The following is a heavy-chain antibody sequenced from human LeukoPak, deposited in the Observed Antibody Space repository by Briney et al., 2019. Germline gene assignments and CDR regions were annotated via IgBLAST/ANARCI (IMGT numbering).Heavy chain of an antibody. J-gene: IGHJ6*02. V-gene: IGHV3-30-3*01. CDR2: ISYDGSNK. D-gene: IGHD3-22*01. Sequence: GGSLRLSCAATGFTFSSYAMHWVRQAPGKGLEWVAVISYDGSNKYYADSVKGRFTISRDNSKNTLYLQMNSLRAEDTAVYYCARDGHYDSSGYYDYYYYGMDVWGQGTTVTVPS. CDR3: ARDGHYDSSGYYDYYYYGMDV. CDR1: GFTFSSYA.